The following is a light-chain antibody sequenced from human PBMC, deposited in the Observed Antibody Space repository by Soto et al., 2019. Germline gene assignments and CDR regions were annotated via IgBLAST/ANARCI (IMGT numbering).Light chain of an antibody. CDR2: GNS. CDR1: SSNIGAGSD. CDR3: QSYDISLSGRPHVV. J-gene: IGLJ2*01. V-gene: IGLV1-40*01. Sequence: QSVLTQPPSVSGAPGQRVTISCTGSSSNIGAGSDVHWYQQLPGTAPKLLIYGNSNRPSGVPDRFSGSKAGTSASLAITGLEADDEADYYCQSYDISLSGRPHVVFGGGTKLTVL.